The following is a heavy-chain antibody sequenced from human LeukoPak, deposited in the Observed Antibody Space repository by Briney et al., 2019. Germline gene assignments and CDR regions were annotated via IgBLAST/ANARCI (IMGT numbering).Heavy chain of an antibody. J-gene: IGHJ6*02. CDR3: AREYSSSPSPDYYYYGMDV. CDR2: INPSGGST. Sequence: GASVKVSCKASGYTFTSYYMHWVRQAPGQGLEWMGIINPSGGSTSYAQKFQGRVTMTRDTSTSTVYMELSSLRSEDTAVYYCAREYSSSPSPDYYYYGMDVWGQGTTVTVS. V-gene: IGHV1-46*01. D-gene: IGHD6-6*01. CDR1: GYTFTSYY.